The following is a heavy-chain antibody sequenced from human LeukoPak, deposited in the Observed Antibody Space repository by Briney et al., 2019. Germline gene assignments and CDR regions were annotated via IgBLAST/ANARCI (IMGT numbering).Heavy chain of an antibody. V-gene: IGHV1-69*05. D-gene: IGHD1-26*01. Sequence: GASVKVSCKASGGTFSSYAISWVRQAPGQGLEWMGGIIPIFGTANYAQKFQGRVTITTDESTSTAYMELSSLRSEDTAVYYRAGSTIPPATDYDYWGQGTLVTVSS. CDR1: GGTFSSYA. J-gene: IGHJ4*02. CDR3: AGSTIPPATDYDY. CDR2: IIPIFGTA.